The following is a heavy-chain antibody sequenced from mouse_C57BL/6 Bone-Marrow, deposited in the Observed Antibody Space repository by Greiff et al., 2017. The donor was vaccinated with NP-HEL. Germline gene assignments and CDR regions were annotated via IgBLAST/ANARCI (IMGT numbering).Heavy chain of an antibody. J-gene: IGHJ4*01. CDR2: INPSSGYT. CDR3: ARRNYGYYAMDY. V-gene: IGHV1-4*01. CDR1: GYTFTSYT. Sequence: VQGVESGAELARPGASVKMSCKASGYTFTSYTMHWVKQRPGQGLEWIGYINPSSGYTKYNQKFKDKATLTADKSSSTAYMQLSSLTSEDSAVYYCARRNYGYYAMDYWGQGTSVTVSS. D-gene: IGHD1-1*01.